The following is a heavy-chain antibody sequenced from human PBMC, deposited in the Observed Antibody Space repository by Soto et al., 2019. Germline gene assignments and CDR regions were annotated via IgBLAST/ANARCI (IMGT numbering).Heavy chain of an antibody. CDR1: GFTFRSCG. CDR3: VRDLGRPVGSLKNDAFPL. CDR2: IWYDGSTK. Sequence: QIQVVESGGGVVQPGGSLRLSCAVSGFTFRSCGMHWVRQAPGKGLEWVSVIWYDGSTKYYADSVRGRFTVSRDTFKNNLYRQMDNLRDEDKDVYFCVRDLGRPVGSLKNDAFPLWGKGTMVAVSS. D-gene: IGHD1-26*01. J-gene: IGHJ3*01. V-gene: IGHV3-33*01.